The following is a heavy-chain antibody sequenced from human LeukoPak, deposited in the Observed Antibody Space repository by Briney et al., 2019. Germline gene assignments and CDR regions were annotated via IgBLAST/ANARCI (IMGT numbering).Heavy chain of an antibody. CDR2: INWNGGNT. V-gene: IGHV3-20*04. D-gene: IGHD2-15*01. J-gene: IGHJ4*02. CDR1: GFTFDDYG. CDR3: AKQRGGSCYSAFDH. Sequence: GGSLRLSCAASGFTFDDYGMSWVRQAPGKGLEWVSGINWNGGNTGYADSVKGRFTISRDNSKNTLYLQMNSLRAADTAVYYCAKQRGGSCYSAFDHWGQGTRATVSS.